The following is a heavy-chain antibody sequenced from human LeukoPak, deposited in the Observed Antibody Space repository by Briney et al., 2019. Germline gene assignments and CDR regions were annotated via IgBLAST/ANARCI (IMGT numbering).Heavy chain of an antibody. V-gene: IGHV1-2*02. CDR3: AREPSDTAMVTGQFDY. D-gene: IGHD5-18*01. J-gene: IGHJ4*02. CDR2: INPNSGGT. CDR1: GYTFTGYY. Sequence: ASVKVSCKASGYTFTGYYMHWVQQAPGQGLEWMGWINPNSGGTNYAQKFQGRVTMTRDTSISTAYMELSRLRSDDTAVYYCAREPSDTAMVTGQFDYWGQGTLVTVSS.